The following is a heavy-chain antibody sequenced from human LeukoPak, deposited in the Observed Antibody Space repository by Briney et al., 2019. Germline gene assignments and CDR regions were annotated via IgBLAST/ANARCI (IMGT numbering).Heavy chain of an antibody. V-gene: IGHV5-51*01. J-gene: IGHJ4*02. CDR2: TYPRDSDT. CDR3: ARHSDVIGAI. D-gene: IGHD3-10*01. CDR1: GYTFTHQW. Sequence: GESPKISCKASGYTFTHQWIGWVRQKARSGLEWMGITYPRDSDTRYSPSFQRHVTISADTSINTACLEWSRLEASDTAIYYCARHSDVIGAIWGQGTLVTVSS.